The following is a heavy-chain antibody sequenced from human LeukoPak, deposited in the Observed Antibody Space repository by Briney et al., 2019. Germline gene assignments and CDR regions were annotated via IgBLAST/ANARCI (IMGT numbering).Heavy chain of an antibody. CDR3: ARWSYSVLDAFDI. CDR2: INGDGNSI. Sequence: GGSLKLSCADSGFTFSSNWMHWVRQAPGKGPMWVSRINGDGNSISYADSVKGRFTISRDNAKNTLYLQMNSLRAEDTAVYYCARWSYSVLDAFDIWGQGTVVTVSS. CDR1: GFTFSSNW. V-gene: IGHV3-74*01. D-gene: IGHD5/OR15-5a*01. J-gene: IGHJ3*02.